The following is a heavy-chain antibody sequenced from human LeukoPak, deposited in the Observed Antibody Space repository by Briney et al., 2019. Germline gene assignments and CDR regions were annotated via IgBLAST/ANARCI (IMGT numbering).Heavy chain of an antibody. Sequence: ASVKVSCKASGYTFTSYYIHWVRHAPGQGLEWMGIIIPSGGSTSYAQKFQGRVTMTRDMSTSTVYMELSSLRSEDTAVYYCARFEMATVPGMDVWGKGTTVTISS. V-gene: IGHV1-46*01. D-gene: IGHD5-24*01. CDR1: GYTFTSYY. J-gene: IGHJ6*04. CDR3: ARFEMATVPGMDV. CDR2: IIPSGGST.